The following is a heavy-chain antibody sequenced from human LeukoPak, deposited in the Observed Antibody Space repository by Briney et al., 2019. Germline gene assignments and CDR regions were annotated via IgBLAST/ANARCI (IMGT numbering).Heavy chain of an antibody. CDR1: GFTFSSYS. Sequence: GGSLRLSCAASGFTFSSYSMNWVRQAPGKGLEWVSSISSSSSYIYYADSVKGRFTISRDNAKNSLYLQMNSLRAEDTAVYYCAKTSIGGYSYSYWGQGTLVTVSS. CDR2: ISSSSSYI. D-gene: IGHD5-18*01. CDR3: AKTSIGGYSYSY. J-gene: IGHJ4*02. V-gene: IGHV3-21*01.